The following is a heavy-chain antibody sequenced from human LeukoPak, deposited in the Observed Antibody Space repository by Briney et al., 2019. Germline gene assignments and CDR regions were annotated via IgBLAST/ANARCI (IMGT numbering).Heavy chain of an antibody. CDR3: ARGPGGYNAKKRAALDY. V-gene: IGHV1-46*01. J-gene: IGHJ4*02. Sequence: ASVKVSCKASGYTYISYYIHWVRQAPGQGLEWMGMINPSGVTTTYAQKFQRRVTMTKDMSTSTVYMEVSRLRSEDTAVYYCARGPGGYNAKKRAALDYWGQGTLVTVSS. CDR2: INPSGVTT. CDR1: GYTYISYY. D-gene: IGHD5-24*01.